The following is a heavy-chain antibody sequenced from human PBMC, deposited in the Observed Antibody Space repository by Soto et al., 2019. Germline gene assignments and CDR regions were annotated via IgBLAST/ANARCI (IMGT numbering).Heavy chain of an antibody. D-gene: IGHD2-8*01. J-gene: IGHJ6*03. V-gene: IGHV1-18*01. CDR1: GFTFTSYG. CDR3: ARMATNRYYYYYMDV. Sequence: VSVKVSCKASGFTFTSYGICWVRQAPGQGLEWMGWISAYNGNTNYAQKLQGRVTMTTDTSTSTAYMELRSLRSDDTAVYYCARMATNRYYYYYMDVWGKGTTVTVSS. CDR2: ISAYNGNT.